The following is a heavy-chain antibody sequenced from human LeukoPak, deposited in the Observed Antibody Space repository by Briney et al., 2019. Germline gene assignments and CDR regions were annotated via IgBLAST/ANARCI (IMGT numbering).Heavy chain of an antibody. CDR3: AKDYAYYYGXGXGGFDY. CDR1: GFTFSSYA. Sequence: PGGSLRLSCAASGFTFSSYAMSWVRQAPGKGLEWVSAISGSGATTYYADSVKGRFTISRDKSNNTLYLQMNSLRAEDTAVYYCAKDYAYYYGXGXGGFDYXGQGTLVTVSS. J-gene: IGHJ4*02. D-gene: IGHD3-10*01. CDR2: ISGSGATT. V-gene: IGHV3-23*01.